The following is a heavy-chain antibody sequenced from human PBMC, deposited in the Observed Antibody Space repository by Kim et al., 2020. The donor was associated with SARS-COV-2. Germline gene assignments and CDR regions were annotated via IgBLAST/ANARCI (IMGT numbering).Heavy chain of an antibody. CDR3: ARHRTTVTTRYYGMDV. CDR1: GYSFTSYW. V-gene: IGHV5-51*01. Sequence: GESLKISCKGSGYSFTSYWIGWVRQMPGKGLEWMGIIYPGDSDTRYSPSFQGQVTISADKSISTAYLQWSSLKASDTAMYYCARHRTTVTTRYYGMDVWGQGTTVTVSS. J-gene: IGHJ6*02. CDR2: IYPGDSDT. D-gene: IGHD4-17*01.